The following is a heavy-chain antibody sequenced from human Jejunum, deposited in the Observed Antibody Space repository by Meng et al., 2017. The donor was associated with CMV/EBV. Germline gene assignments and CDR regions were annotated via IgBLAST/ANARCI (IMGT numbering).Heavy chain of an antibody. CDR3: AHRLRSGSPWAWGYFDY. Sequence: QVTLQESGPTLLTPTKTLTLTCTFSGFSLSTSGVGGGWIRQPPGKALEWLALIYWDDDKRYSPYLKNRLTITKDTSKNQVVLTMTNMDPVDTATYYCAHRLRSGSPWAWGYFDYWGQGTLVTVSS. CDR1: GFSLSTSGVG. J-gene: IGHJ4*02. CDR2: IYWDDDK. V-gene: IGHV2-5*02. D-gene: IGHD3-10*01.